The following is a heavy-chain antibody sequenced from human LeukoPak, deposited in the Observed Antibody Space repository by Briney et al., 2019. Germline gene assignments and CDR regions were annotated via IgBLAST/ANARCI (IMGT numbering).Heavy chain of an antibody. V-gene: IGHV4-38-2*01. CDR1: GYSISSGYY. J-gene: IGHJ4*02. CDR2: IYHSGST. CDR3: ARLGNCSGGTCYSVGFYFDY. Sequence: SETLSLTCGVSGYSISSGYYWGWIRQPPGKGLEWIGSIYHSGSTYYNPSLKSRVTISVDTSKNQFSLKLSSVTAADTAVYHCARLGNCSGGTCYSVGFYFDYWGRGALVTVSS. D-gene: IGHD2-15*01.